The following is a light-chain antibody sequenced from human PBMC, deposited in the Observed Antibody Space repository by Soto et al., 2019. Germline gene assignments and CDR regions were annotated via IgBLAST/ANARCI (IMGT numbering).Light chain of an antibody. Sequence: DIQMTQSPSTLSASVGDRVTITCRASQSVSDWLAWYQQKPGKAPKLLIYDASKLENVVPSRFSGSGSGTKFTLTIASLQPDDFATYYCQQYETFSGTFGPGTKVDIK. CDR2: DAS. CDR3: QQYETFSGT. J-gene: IGKJ1*01. V-gene: IGKV1-5*01. CDR1: QSVSDW.